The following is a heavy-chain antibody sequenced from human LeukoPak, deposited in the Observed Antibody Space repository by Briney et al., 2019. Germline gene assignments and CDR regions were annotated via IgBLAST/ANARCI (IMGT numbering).Heavy chain of an antibody. D-gene: IGHD2-21*01. V-gene: IGHV3-23*01. CDR3: ARSDWFDP. CDR2: ISGSGGSA. CDR1: GFTFSIYA. J-gene: IGHJ5*02. Sequence: GGSLRLSCAASGFTFSIYAMSWVRQAPGKGLEWVSSISGSGGSAYYADSVKGRFTISRDNSKNTLYLQMNSLRAEDTAVYYCARSDWFDPWGQGTLVTVSS.